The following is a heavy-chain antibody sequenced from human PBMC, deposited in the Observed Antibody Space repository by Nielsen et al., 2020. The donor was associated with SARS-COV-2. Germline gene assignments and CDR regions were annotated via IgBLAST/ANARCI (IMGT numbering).Heavy chain of an antibody. CDR2: ISSNGWTP. Sequence: GESLKISCTVSGFIFSNSSMNWVRQAPGKGLEWVAHISSNGWTPYYADSVRGRFTISRDNAKDSLYLQMNNLRAEDTAVYYCALGVMDVWGQGTTVTVSS. CDR1: GFIFSNSS. CDR3: ALGVMDV. V-gene: IGHV3-48*01. J-gene: IGHJ6*02. D-gene: IGHD6-13*01.